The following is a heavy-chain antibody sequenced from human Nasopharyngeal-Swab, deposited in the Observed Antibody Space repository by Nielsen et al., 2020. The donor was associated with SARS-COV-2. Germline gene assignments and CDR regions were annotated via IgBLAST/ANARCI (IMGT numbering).Heavy chain of an antibody. D-gene: IGHD3-10*01. Sequence: GESLKISCSASGFTFSSYAMSWVRQAPGKGLEWVSAISGSGGSTYYADSVKGPFTISRDNSNNTLYLQMNSLRAEDTAVYYCAKSSHYGSEYYYYYYMDVWGKGTTVTVSS. CDR2: ISGSGGST. J-gene: IGHJ6*03. CDR1: GFTFSSYA. CDR3: AKSSHYGSEYYYYYYMDV. V-gene: IGHV3-23*01.